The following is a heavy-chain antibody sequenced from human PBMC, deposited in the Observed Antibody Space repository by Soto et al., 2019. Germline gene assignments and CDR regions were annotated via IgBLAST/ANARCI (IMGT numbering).Heavy chain of an antibody. CDR2: IYYSGST. D-gene: IGHD2-21*01. Sequence: QVQLQESGPGLVKPSQTLSLTCTVSGGSISSGGYYWSWIRQHPGKGLEWIGYIYYSGSTYYNPSRKSRVTIPVDTSKNQFSLKLSSATADDTAVYYCAREGSRGPGGCSYWGQGTLVTVSS. CDR1: GGSISSGGYY. V-gene: IGHV4-31*03. CDR3: AREGSRGPGGCSY. J-gene: IGHJ4*02.